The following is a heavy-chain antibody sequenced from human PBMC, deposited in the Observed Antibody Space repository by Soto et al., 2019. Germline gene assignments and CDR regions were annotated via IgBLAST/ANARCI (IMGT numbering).Heavy chain of an antibody. V-gene: IGHV3-23*01. CDR1: GFTFSSYA. Sequence: GGSLRLSCAASGFTFSSYAMSWVRQAPGKGLEWVSAISGSGDSTYYADSVKGRFTISRDTSKNTLYLQMDSLRAEDTALYYCAKSYSSNWYDYFDYWGQGTLVTVSS. J-gene: IGHJ4*02. CDR2: ISGSGDST. D-gene: IGHD6-13*01. CDR3: AKSYSSNWYDYFDY.